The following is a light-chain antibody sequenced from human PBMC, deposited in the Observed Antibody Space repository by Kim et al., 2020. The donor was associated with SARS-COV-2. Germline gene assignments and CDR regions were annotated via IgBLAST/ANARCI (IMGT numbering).Light chain of an antibody. CDR2: EVS. CDR1: SRDVGAYNY. Sequence: GQSATISCTGTSRDVGAYNYVSWYQQHPGNAPKLIISEVSKRPSGVPDRFSGSKSGNTASLTVSGLQTDDEADYYCCSYAGINTYVFGTGTKVTVL. J-gene: IGLJ1*01. CDR3: CSYAGINTYV. V-gene: IGLV2-8*01.